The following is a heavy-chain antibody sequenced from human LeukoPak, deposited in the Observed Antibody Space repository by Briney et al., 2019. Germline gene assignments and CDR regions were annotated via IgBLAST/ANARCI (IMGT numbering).Heavy chain of an antibody. CDR3: ARDGGQGIAAA. CDR2: IYYSGST. Sequence: SETLSLTCTVSGGSISSGDYYWSWIRQHPGKGLEWIGYIYYSGSTYYNPSLKSRVTISVDTSKNQFSLRLSSVTAADTAVYYCARDGGQGIAAAWGQGTLVTVSS. D-gene: IGHD6-13*01. V-gene: IGHV4-31*03. J-gene: IGHJ5*02. CDR1: GGSISSGDYY.